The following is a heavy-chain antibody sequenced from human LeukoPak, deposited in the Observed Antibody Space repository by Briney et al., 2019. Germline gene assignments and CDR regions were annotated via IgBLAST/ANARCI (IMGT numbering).Heavy chain of an antibody. CDR2: IYYSGST. CDR3: ARGLFNSLPVRGYYFDY. CDR1: GGSISSGGYY. Sequence: SETLSLTCTVSGGSISSGGYYWRWIRQHPGKGLELIGYIYYSGSTYYNPSLKSRVTISVDTSKNQFSLKLSSVTAADTAVYYCARGLFNSLPVRGYYFDYWGQGTLVTVSS. V-gene: IGHV4-31*03. J-gene: IGHJ4*02. D-gene: IGHD3-10*01.